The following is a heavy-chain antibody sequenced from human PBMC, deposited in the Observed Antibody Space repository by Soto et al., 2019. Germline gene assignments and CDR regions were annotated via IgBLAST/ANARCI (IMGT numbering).Heavy chain of an antibody. J-gene: IGHJ4*02. CDR1: GYTFTSYG. D-gene: IGHD3-3*01. V-gene: IGHV1-18*01. CDR3: ARAYDFWSGYLNFDY. CDR2: ISAYNGNT. Sequence: ASVKVSCKASGYTFTSYGISWVRQAPGQGLEWMGWISAYNGNTNYAQKLQGRVTMTTDASTSTAYMELRSLRSDDTAVYYCARAYDFWSGYLNFDYWGQGTLVTVSS.